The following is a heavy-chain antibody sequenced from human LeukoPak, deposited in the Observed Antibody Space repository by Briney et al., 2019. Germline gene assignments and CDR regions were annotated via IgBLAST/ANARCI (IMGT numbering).Heavy chain of an antibody. D-gene: IGHD2-15*01. Sequence: GESLKISCKGSGYSFTNYWIGWVRQMPGKGLEWMGIIYPGDSDTRYSPSFQGQVTISADKSISTAYLQWSSLRASDTAMYYCARWGGYCSGGSCYPLYYFDYWGHGTLVTVSS. CDR2: IYPGDSDT. CDR3: ARWGGYCSGGSCYPLYYFDY. J-gene: IGHJ4*01. V-gene: IGHV5-51*01. CDR1: GYSFTNYW.